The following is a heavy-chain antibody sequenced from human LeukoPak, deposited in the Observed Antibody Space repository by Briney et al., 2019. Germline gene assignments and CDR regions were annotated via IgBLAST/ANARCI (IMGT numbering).Heavy chain of an antibody. CDR1: GFTFSSYG. V-gene: IGHV3-30*02. Sequence: GGSLRLSCAASGFTFSSYGMHWVRQAPGKGLEWVAFIRYDGSNKYYADSVKGRFTISRDNSKNTLYLQMNSLRAEDTAVYYCARESHSYGYNYYYYYYMDVWGKGTTVTVSS. D-gene: IGHD5-18*01. J-gene: IGHJ6*03. CDR3: ARESHSYGYNYYYYYYMDV. CDR2: IRYDGSNK.